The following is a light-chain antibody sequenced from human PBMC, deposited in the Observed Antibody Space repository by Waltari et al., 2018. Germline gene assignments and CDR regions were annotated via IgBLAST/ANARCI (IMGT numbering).Light chain of an antibody. CDR3: QKYGRTPRP. CDR1: QSLGNTY. J-gene: IGKJ4*01. V-gene: IGKV3-20*01. Sequence: EIVLTQSPGTLSWSPGESASLSCRASQSLGNTYLAWYQQKPGQAPRLLIFDASRRATGIPDRFSGSGSGTDFTLTISRLEPEDFAVYFCQKYGRTPRPFGGGTKVEI. CDR2: DAS.